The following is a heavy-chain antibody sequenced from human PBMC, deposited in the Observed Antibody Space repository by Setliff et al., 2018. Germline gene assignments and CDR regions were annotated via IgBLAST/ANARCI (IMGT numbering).Heavy chain of an antibody. Sequence: SETLSLTCSVSGASISNYYWSWIRQPPGKGLEWIGYIHSSGSTNYNPSLKSRVAISRDTSTNQLSLELRSVTAADTAVYYCARASRFATIVWKGDYYMDVWGKGTTVTVSS. CDR3: ARASRFATIVWKGDYYMDV. V-gene: IGHV4-4*08. D-gene: IGHD3-16*02. CDR2: IHSSGST. J-gene: IGHJ6*03. CDR1: GASISNYY.